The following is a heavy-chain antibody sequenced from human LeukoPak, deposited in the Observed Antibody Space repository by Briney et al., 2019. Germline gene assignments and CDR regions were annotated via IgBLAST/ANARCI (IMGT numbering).Heavy chain of an antibody. CDR2: IYPGDSDT. V-gene: IGHV5-51*01. CDR3: ARHLYSSSGPRDY. CDR1: GYSFTSYW. J-gene: IGHJ4*02. D-gene: IGHD6-13*01. Sequence: GESLKISCKGFGYSFTSYWIGWERQMPGKGLEWMGIIYPGDSDTRYSPSFQGQVTISADKSISTAYLQWSSLKASDTAMYYCARHLYSSSGPRDYWGQGTLVTVSS.